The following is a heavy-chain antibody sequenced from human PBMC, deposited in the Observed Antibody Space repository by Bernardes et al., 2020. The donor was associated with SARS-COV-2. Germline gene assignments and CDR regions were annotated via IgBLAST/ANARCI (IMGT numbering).Heavy chain of an antibody. Sequence: GESLKISCKGSGYSFTNYWITWVRQMPGKGLEWMGRIDPSDSKTNYSPSFQGHVTFAADKSINTVYLQWSGLKASDTAIFFCAREKVGDFDAFDVWGQGTVVTVSS. CDR1: GYSFTNYW. CDR2: IDPSDSKT. J-gene: IGHJ3*01. V-gene: IGHV5-10-1*01. CDR3: AREKVGDFDAFDV. D-gene: IGHD3-16*01.